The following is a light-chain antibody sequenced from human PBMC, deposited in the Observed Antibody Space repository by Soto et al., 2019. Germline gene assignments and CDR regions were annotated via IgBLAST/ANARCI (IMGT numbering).Light chain of an antibody. CDR3: QQRTNWPLLT. CDR1: QSVRNN. V-gene: IGKV3-11*01. Sequence: EIVLTQSPATLSLSPGEKAPLSSRASQSVRNNLACNQQKPGQAPSLPIYDASKRATGIPARFSGSGSGTDFTLTISSLEPEDFAVYYCQQRTNWPLLTFGGGTKVEIK. J-gene: IGKJ4*01. CDR2: DAS.